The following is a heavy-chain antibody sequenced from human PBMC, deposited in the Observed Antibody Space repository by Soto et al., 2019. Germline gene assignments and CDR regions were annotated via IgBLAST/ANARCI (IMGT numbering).Heavy chain of an antibody. D-gene: IGHD3-16*01. V-gene: IGHV5-51*01. J-gene: IGHJ3*02. CDR1: GYTFSNYW. Sequence: GESLKISCKGSGYTFSNYWIAWVRQMPGKGLEWMGIIYPGDSDARYSPSFGGQVTISVDKSITTAYLQWSSLEASDSAMYYCARQGDMAATPADAFDIWGQGTMVTVSS. CDR2: IYPGDSDA. CDR3: ARQGDMAATPADAFDI.